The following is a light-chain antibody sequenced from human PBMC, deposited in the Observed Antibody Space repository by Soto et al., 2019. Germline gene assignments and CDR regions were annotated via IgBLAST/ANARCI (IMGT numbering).Light chain of an antibody. CDR3: AAWDDSLSAL. CDR2: RNN. J-gene: IGLJ2*01. Sequence: QSVLTQPPSASGTPGQRVTISCSGSSSNIGSNYVYWYQQLPGTAPKLLIYRNNQRPSGVPDRFSGSKSGTSASLAISGLRSEDEAHYYCAAWDDSLSALFGGGTKLTVL. V-gene: IGLV1-47*01. CDR1: SSNIGSNY.